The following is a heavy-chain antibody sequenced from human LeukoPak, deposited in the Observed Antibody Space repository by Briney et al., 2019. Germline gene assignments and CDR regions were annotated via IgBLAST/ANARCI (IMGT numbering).Heavy chain of an antibody. CDR3: ARDDDYGGNYRY. Sequence: GASVTVSCKASGYTFTSYGISWVRQAPGQGLEWMGRIIPILGIANYAQKFQGRVTITADKSTSTAYMELSSLRSEDTAVYYCARDDDYGGNYRYWGQGTLVTVSS. D-gene: IGHD4-23*01. CDR1: GYTFTSYG. V-gene: IGHV1-69*04. J-gene: IGHJ4*02. CDR2: IIPILGIA.